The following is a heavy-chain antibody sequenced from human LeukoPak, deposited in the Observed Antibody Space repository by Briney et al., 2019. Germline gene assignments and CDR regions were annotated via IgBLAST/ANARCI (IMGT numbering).Heavy chain of an antibody. CDR1: GSDFSSNW. CDR2: IKGDGIST. J-gene: IGHJ4*02. CDR3: AKDHYWSIDY. V-gene: IGHV3-74*01. D-gene: IGHD3-3*01. Sequence: GSLSLSCAASGSDFSSNWMHWVRHAPGQGLVWVSRIKGDGISTNYADSVKGRFTISRDIAKNTLYLQMNSLRAEDTGVYYCAKDHYWSIDYWGRGTLVTVSS.